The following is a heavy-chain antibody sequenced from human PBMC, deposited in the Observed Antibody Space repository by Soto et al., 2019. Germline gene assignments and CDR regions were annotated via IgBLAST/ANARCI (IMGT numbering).Heavy chain of an antibody. CDR1: GGSISSGGYS. CDR2: IYHSGST. Sequence: SETLSLTCAVSGGSISSGGYSWSWIRQPPGKGLEWIGYIYHSGSTYYNPSLKSRVTISVDRSKNQFSLKLSSVTAADTAVYYCARGGPLLLWFGKSYYYYGMDVWGQGTTVTVSS. V-gene: IGHV4-30-2*01. J-gene: IGHJ6*02. D-gene: IGHD3-10*01. CDR3: ARGGPLLLWFGKSYYYYGMDV.